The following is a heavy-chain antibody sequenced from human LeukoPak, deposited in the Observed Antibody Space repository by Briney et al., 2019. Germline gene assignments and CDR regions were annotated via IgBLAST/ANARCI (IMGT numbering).Heavy chain of an antibody. CDR1: GYSFTNYW. CDR2: INRGDSDA. CDR3: ARGFAD. V-gene: IGHV5-51*01. Sequence: GESLKISCKGSGYSFTNYWVGRVRQMPGKGLEWMGIINRGDSDARYSPSFQGLVTISVDRSIDTAYLQWSSLKATDTAMYYCARGFADWGQGTLVTVSS. J-gene: IGHJ4*02.